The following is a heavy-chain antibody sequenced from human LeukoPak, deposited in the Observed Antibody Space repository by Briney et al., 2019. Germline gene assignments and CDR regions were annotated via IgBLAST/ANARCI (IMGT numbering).Heavy chain of an antibody. Sequence: SETLSLTCTVSGYSISSGYYWGWIRQPPGKGLEWIGSIYHSGSTYYNPSLKSRVTISVDTSKNQFSLKLSSVTAADTAVYYCARALYYYDSSGYYGEYFQHWGQGTLVTVS. CDR2: IYHSGST. CDR1: GYSISSGYY. D-gene: IGHD3-22*01. CDR3: ARALYYYDSSGYYGEYFQH. J-gene: IGHJ1*01. V-gene: IGHV4-38-2*02.